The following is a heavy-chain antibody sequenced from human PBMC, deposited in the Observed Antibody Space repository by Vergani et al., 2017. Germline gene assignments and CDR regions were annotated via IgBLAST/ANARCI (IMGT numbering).Heavy chain of an antibody. Sequence: VQLVESGGGLVQPGGSLRLSCAASGFTFSSYEMNWVRQAPGKGLEWVAVISYDGSNKYYADSVKGRFNISRDNSKNTLYLQMNSLGAEDTAWYYCAKDSPGDYYDSSGSSFDYWGQGTLVTVSS. CDR1: GFTFSSYE. CDR2: ISYDGSNK. CDR3: AKDSPGDYYDSSGSSFDY. D-gene: IGHD3-22*01. V-gene: IGHV3-30*18. J-gene: IGHJ4*02.